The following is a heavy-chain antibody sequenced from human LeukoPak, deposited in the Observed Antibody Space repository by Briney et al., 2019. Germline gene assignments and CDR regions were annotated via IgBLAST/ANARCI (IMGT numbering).Heavy chain of an antibody. V-gene: IGHV4-38-2*02. CDR2: IYHSGST. Sequence: SETLSLTCTVSGYSISSGYYWGWIRPPPGKGLEWIGIIYHSGSTYYNPSLKSRVTISVDTSKNQFSLKLSSVTAADTAVYYCARENSSGWYYGYWGQGSLVTVSS. D-gene: IGHD6-19*01. J-gene: IGHJ4*02. CDR1: GYSISSGYY. CDR3: ARENSSGWYYGY.